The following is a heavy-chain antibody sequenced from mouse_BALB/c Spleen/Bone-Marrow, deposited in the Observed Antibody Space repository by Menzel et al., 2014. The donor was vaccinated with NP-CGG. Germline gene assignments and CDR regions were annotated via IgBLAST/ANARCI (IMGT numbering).Heavy chain of an antibody. CDR1: GYSITSGYY. V-gene: IGHV3-6*02. CDR3: ASLLAY. J-gene: IGHJ3*01. Sequence: EVQLQQSGPGLVKPSQSLSLTCSVTGYSITSGYYWNWIRQFPGNKLEWMGYISYDGSNNYNPSLKNRISITRDTSKNQFFLKLNSVTTEDTATYYCASLLAYWGQGTLVTVSA. CDR2: ISYDGSN.